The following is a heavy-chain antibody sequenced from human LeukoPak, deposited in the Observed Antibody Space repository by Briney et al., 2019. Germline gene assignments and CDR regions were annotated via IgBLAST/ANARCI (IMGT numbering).Heavy chain of an antibody. CDR1: GYTFTSFY. V-gene: IGHV1-46*01. CDR2: INPSGGSS. CDR3: ARAHYGGHRVDTAIDY. J-gene: IGHJ4*02. D-gene: IGHD5-18*01. Sequence: ASVKVSCKVSGYTFTSFYMHWVRQAPGQGLEWMGIINPSGGSSSYAQKFQGRVTMTRDTSTSTVYMELSSLRSEDTAVYYCARAHYGGHRVDTAIDYWGLGTLVTVSS.